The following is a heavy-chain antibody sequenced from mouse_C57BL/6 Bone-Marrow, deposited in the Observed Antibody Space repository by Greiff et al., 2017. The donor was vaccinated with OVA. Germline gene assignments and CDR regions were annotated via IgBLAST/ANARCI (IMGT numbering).Heavy chain of an antibody. CDR1: GYTFTSYG. Sequence: VQLQQSGAELARPGASVKLSCKASGYTFTSYGISWVKQRTGQGLEWIGEIYPRSGNTYYNEKFKGKATLTADKSSSTAYMELRSLTSEDSAVYFCASETAQAETWFAYWGQGTLVTVSA. D-gene: IGHD3-2*02. J-gene: IGHJ3*01. V-gene: IGHV1-81*01. CDR3: ASETAQAETWFAY. CDR2: IYPRSGNT.